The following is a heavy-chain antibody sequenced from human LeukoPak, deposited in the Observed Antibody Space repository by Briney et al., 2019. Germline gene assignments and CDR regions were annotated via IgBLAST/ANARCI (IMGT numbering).Heavy chain of an antibody. CDR3: ARNRGGPSIVATIIGGFDY. CDR2: IYHSGST. D-gene: IGHD5-12*01. V-gene: IGHV4-38-2*02. J-gene: IGHJ4*02. CDR1: GYSISSGYY. Sequence: SETLSLTCTVSGYSISSGYYWGWIRQPPGKGLEWIGSIYHSGSTYYNPSLKSRVTISVDTSKNQFSLKLSSVTAADTAVYYCARNRGGPSIVATIIGGFDYWGQGTLVTVSS.